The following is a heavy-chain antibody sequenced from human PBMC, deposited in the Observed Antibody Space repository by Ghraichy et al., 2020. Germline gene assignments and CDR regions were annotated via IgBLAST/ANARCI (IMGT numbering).Heavy chain of an antibody. CDR3: AKNVVAAGKIYYYYYGMDV. CDR1: GFTFSGYW. CDR2: IKQDGSEE. V-gene: IGHV3-7*01. J-gene: IGHJ6*02. D-gene: IGHD2-2*01. Sequence: GGSLRLSCAASGFTFSGYWMTWVRQAPGKGLEWVASIKQDGSEEIYVDSVKGRFTISRDNAKTSLDLQMNSLRAEDTAVYYCAKNVVAAGKIYYYYYGMDVWGQATTVTVSS.